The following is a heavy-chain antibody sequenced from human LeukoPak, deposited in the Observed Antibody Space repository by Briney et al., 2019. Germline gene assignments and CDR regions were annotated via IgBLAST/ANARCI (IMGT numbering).Heavy chain of an antibody. J-gene: IGHJ4*02. V-gene: IGHV1-2*02. CDR1: GYTFTGYY. Sequence: ASVKVSCKASGYTFTGYYMHWVRQAPGQGLEWMGWINPNSGGTNYAQKFQGRVTMTRDTAISKAYMELSRLRSDDTAVYYCARVRYRLAETYIDYWGQGTLVTVSS. D-gene: IGHD3-16*01. CDR2: INPNSGGT. CDR3: ARVRYRLAETYIDY.